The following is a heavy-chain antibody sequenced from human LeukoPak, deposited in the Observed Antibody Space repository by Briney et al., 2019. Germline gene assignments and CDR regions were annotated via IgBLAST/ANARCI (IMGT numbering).Heavy chain of an antibody. V-gene: IGHV4-59*12. CDR1: GGSISSYY. D-gene: IGHD2-15*01. CDR2: IYYSGST. Sequence: SETLSLTCTVSGGSISSYYWSWIRQPPGKGLEWIGYIYYSGSTNYNPSLKSRVTISVDTSKNQFSLKLSSVTAADTAVYYCARGRGGYCSGGSCHRFDPWGQGTLVTVSS. J-gene: IGHJ5*02. CDR3: ARGRGGYCSGGSCHRFDP.